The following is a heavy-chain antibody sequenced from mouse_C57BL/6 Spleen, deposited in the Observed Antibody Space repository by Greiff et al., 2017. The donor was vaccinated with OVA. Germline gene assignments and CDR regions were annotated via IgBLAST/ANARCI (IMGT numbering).Heavy chain of an antibody. CDR2: ISSGGSYT. Sequence: DVMLVESGGDLVKPGGSLKLSCAASGFTFSSYGMSWVRQTPDKRLEWVATISSGGSYTYYPDSVKGRFTISRDNAKNTLYLQMSSLKSEDTAMYYCASADSSGYVRFAYWGQGTLVTVSA. J-gene: IGHJ3*01. CDR3: ASADSSGYVRFAY. CDR1: GFTFSSYG. D-gene: IGHD3-2*02. V-gene: IGHV5-6*02.